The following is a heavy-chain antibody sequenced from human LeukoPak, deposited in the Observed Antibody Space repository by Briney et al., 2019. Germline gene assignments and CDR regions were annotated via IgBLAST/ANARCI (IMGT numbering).Heavy chain of an antibody. J-gene: IGHJ4*02. CDR1: GGSFSGYY. CDR3: ARGKSQYDYVWGSYRNPDRYFDY. CDR2: ISHSGST. D-gene: IGHD3-16*02. Sequence: PSETLSLTCAVYGGSFSGYYWSWIRQPPGKGLEWIGEISHSGSTNYNPSLKSRVTISVDTSKNQFSLKLSSVTAADTAVYYCARGKSQYDYVWGSYRNPDRYFDYWGQGTLVTVSS. V-gene: IGHV4-34*01.